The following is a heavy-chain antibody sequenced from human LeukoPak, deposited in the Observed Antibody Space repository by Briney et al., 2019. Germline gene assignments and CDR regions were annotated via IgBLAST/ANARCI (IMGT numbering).Heavy chain of an antibody. CDR2: INAGKGNT. D-gene: IGHD6-19*01. CDR3: ARGSISGSFLYYFDY. Sequence: ASVKVSCKASGYTFTSYAMHWVRQAPGQRLEWMGWINAGKGNTKYSQEFQGRVTITRDTSASTAYMELSSLRSEDMAVYYCARGSISGSFLYYFDYWGQGTLVTVSS. CDR1: GYTFTSYA. V-gene: IGHV1-3*03. J-gene: IGHJ4*02.